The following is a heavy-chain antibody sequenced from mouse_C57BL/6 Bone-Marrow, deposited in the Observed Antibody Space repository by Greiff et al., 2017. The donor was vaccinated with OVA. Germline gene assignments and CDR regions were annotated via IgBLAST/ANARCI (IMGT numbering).Heavy chain of an antibody. Sequence: QVQLQQSGAELMKPGASVKLSCKATGYTFTGYWIEWVKQRPGHGLEWIGEILPGSGSTNYNEKFKGKATFTADTSSITAYMQLSSLTTEDSAIYYGARAGTTVVATDFDVWGTGTTVTVSS. CDR3: ARAGTTVVATDFDV. D-gene: IGHD1-1*01. J-gene: IGHJ1*03. V-gene: IGHV1-9*01. CDR2: ILPGSGST. CDR1: GYTFTGYW.